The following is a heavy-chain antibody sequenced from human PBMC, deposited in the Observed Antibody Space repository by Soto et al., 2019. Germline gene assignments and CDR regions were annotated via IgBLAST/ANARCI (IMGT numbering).Heavy chain of an antibody. Sequence: GRSLKISCKGSGYSFTSYWIGWVRQMPGKGLEWMGIIYPGDSDTRYSPSFQGQVTISADKSISTAYLQWSSLKASDTAMYYCARVFEDYYDSSGYYWFDPWGQGTLVTVSS. V-gene: IGHV5-51*03. D-gene: IGHD3-22*01. J-gene: IGHJ5*02. CDR2: IYPGDSDT. CDR1: GYSFTSYW. CDR3: ARVFEDYYDSSGYYWFDP.